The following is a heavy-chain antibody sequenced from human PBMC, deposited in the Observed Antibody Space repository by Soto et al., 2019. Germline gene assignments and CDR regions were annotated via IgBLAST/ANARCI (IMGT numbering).Heavy chain of an antibody. Sequence: QVQLVQSGGEVKMPGASVKVSCKTYGYTFSNYGITWVRQPPGQPLEWLEWIRLSSDGTNYAQKFQGRVSMTTSSSTTTASMELRSLRSDDTAVYYCARVVPGAEAWFGTWGQGTLVTVSS. V-gene: IGHV1-18*01. CDR2: IRLSSDGT. CDR3: ARVVPGAEAWFGT. J-gene: IGHJ5*02. D-gene: IGHD2-2*01. CDR1: GYTFSNYG.